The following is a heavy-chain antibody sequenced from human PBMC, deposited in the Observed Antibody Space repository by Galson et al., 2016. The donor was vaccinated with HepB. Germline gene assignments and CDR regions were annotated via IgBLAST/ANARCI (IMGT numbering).Heavy chain of an antibody. CDR2: IIPIFVSA. CDR3: ARGRTVIVELTPGDYDMDV. J-gene: IGHJ6*02. CDR1: GDSFSKYA. D-gene: IGHD2-15*01. Sequence: SVKVSCKASGDSFSKYAFSWVRQAPGQGLQWMGAIIPIFVSAKYAQRLQDRVTITADESLKTVYMELSSLRSDDTAVYYCARGRTVIVELTPGDYDMDVWGQGTTVTVSS. V-gene: IGHV1-69*13.